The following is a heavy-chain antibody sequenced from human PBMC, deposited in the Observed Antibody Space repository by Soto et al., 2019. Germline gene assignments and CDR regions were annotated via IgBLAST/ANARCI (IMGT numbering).Heavy chain of an antibody. J-gene: IGHJ4*02. Sequence: ASVKVSCKASGYTFTSYYMHWVRQAPGQGLEWMGIINPSGGSTSYAQKFQGRVTMTRDTSTSTVYMELNSLRAEDTAVYYCARDFSSGADPVVPAYYWGQGTLVTVSS. D-gene: IGHD2-2*01. CDR2: INPSGGST. CDR1: GYTFTSYY. V-gene: IGHV1-46*01. CDR3: ARDFSSGADPVVPAYY.